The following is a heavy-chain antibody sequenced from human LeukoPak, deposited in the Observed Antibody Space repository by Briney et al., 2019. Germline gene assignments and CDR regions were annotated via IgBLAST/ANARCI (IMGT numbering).Heavy chain of an antibody. J-gene: IGHJ4*02. V-gene: IGHV4-59*01. CDR2: IYYSGST. CDR3: ARGVTTRGYFDY. Sequence: SETLSLTCTVSGGSISSYYWNWIRQPPGKGLEWIGYIYYSGSTNYNPSLKSRVTISVDTSKNQFSLELTSVTAADTAVYYCARGVTTRGYFDYWGQGTLVTVSS. D-gene: IGHD4-11*01. CDR1: GGSISSYY.